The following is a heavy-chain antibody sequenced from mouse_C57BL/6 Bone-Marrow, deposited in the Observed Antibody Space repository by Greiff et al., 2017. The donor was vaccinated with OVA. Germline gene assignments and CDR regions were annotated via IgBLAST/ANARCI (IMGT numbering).Heavy chain of an antibody. CDR2: IDPSDSYT. J-gene: IGHJ3*01. Sequence: VQLQQPGAELVRPGTSVKLSCKASGYTFTSYWMHWVKQRPGQGLEWIGVIDPSDSYTNYNQQFKGKATLTLDPSSSTASMQLSSLTSEDSAVYYCARGGVCAYGGQGTLVTVSA. CDR3: ARGGVCAY. V-gene: IGHV1-59*01. CDR1: GYTFTSYW.